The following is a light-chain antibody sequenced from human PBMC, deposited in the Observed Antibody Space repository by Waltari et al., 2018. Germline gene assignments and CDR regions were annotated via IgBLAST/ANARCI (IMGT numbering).Light chain of an antibody. V-gene: IGKV3-20*01. J-gene: IGKJ1*01. Sequence: EIVLTQSPDTLSLSPGARATLYCRASQSISSRYLAWYQQKPGQAPRLLIHGTSSRVTGIPDRFRGSGSGTDFTLTVSRLEPEDFAVYYCQQYGASPHWTFGQGTKVEIK. CDR1: QSISSRY. CDR3: QQYGASPHWT. CDR2: GTS.